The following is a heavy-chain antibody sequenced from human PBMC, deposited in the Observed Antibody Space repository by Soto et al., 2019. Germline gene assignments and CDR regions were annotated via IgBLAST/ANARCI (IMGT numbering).Heavy chain of an antibody. Sequence: GESLKISCKGSGYSFTSYWIGWVRQMPGKGLEWMGIIYPGDSDTRYSPSFQGQVTISADKSISTAYLQWSSLKASDTAMYYCARHKGYDFWSGYHLSEGDYNWFDPWGQGTLVTVSS. CDR2: IYPGDSDT. CDR1: GYSFTSYW. J-gene: IGHJ5*02. CDR3: ARHKGYDFWSGYHLSEGDYNWFDP. D-gene: IGHD3-3*01. V-gene: IGHV5-51*01.